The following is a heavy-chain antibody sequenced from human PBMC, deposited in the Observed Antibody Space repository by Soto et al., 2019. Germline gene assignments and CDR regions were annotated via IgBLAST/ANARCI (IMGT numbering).Heavy chain of an antibody. CDR2: ISGSGGST. Sequence: GGSLRLSCAASGFTFSSYAMNWVRQAPGKGLEWVSAISGSGGSTYYADSVKGRFTISRDNSKNTLYLQMNSLRAEDTAVYYCAKALGDCSSTSCYLIDAFDIWGQGTMVTVSS. D-gene: IGHD2-2*01. V-gene: IGHV3-23*01. J-gene: IGHJ3*02. CDR1: GFTFSSYA. CDR3: AKALGDCSSTSCYLIDAFDI.